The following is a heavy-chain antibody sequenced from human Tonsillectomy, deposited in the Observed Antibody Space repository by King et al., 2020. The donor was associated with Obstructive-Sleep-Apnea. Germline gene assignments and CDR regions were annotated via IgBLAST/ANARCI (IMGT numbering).Heavy chain of an antibody. V-gene: IGHV3-7*01. CDR3: SGVSAFRRGLFGEYHFDY. J-gene: IGHJ4*02. Sequence: VQLVESGGGLVQSGGSLRLSCVASGFDFSNHWMSWVRQAPGKGLEWVASIQQDGSEKRYVDSVKGRFSISRDNAKNSVYLQMNSLRGEDTAVYYCSGVSAFRRGLFGEYHFDYWGQGILVTVSS. CDR1: GFDFSNHW. CDR2: IQQDGSEK. D-gene: IGHD3-10*02.